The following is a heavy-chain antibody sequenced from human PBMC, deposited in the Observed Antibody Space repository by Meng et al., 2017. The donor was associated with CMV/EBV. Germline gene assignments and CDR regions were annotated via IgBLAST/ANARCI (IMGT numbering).Heavy chain of an antibody. CDR2: IYYSGST. CDR3: ARAAPDYYDSSGPPDY. CDR1: GGSISSGDYY. J-gene: IGHJ4*02. D-gene: IGHD3-22*01. V-gene: IGHV4-30-4*08. Sequence: QVQLQEAGPELVKPSQPLSLTCTVSGGSISSGDYYWSWIRQPPGKGLEWIGFIYYSGSTYYNPSLKSRVTISVDTSKNQFSLKLSSVTAADTAVYYCARAAPDYYDSSGPPDYWGQGTLVTVSS.